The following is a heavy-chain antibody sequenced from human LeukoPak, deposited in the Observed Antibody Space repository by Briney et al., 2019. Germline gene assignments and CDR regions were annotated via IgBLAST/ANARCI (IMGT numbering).Heavy chain of an antibody. CDR3: AKDWNSSGYYFDY. Sequence: PGRSLRLSCAASGFTFSSYAMSWVRQAPGKGLEWVSGISGSGGSTYYADSVKGRFTISRDNSKNTLYLQMNSLRAEDTAVYYCAKDWNSSGYYFDYWGRGTLVTVSS. CDR1: GFTFSSYA. J-gene: IGHJ4*02. CDR2: ISGSGGST. V-gene: IGHV3-23*01. D-gene: IGHD3-22*01.